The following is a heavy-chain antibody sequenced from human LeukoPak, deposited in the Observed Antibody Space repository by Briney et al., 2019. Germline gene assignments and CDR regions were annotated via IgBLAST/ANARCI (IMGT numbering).Heavy chain of an antibody. CDR2: ISGSGGST. Sequence: WVSAISGSGGSTYYADSVKGRFTISRDNSKNTLYLQMNSLRAEDTAVYYCARDYGDYKFDYWGQGTLVTVSS. V-gene: IGHV3-23*01. CDR3: ARDYGDYKFDY. J-gene: IGHJ4*02. D-gene: IGHD4-17*01.